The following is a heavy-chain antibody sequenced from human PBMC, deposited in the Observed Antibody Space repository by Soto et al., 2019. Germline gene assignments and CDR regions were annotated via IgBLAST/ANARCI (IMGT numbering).Heavy chain of an antibody. CDR1: DDSINSDKYY. V-gene: IGHV4-39*01. D-gene: IGHD3-9*01. CDR3: ARLEGLATISYYFDF. CDR2: IYYRGNA. Sequence: SETLSLTCSVSDDSINSDKYYWGRIRQPPGKGLEWIGSIYYRGNAYYKPSLQTRVTISLDKSKSQFYLKLNSVTAAVSAVYFCARLEGLATISYYFDFWGPGALVTVSS. J-gene: IGHJ4*02.